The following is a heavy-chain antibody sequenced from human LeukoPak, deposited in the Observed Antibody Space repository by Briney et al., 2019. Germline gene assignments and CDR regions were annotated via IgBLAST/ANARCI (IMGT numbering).Heavy chain of an antibody. D-gene: IGHD2-15*01. J-gene: IGHJ4*02. CDR1: GFTFSSYG. CDR2: ISYDGSNK. CDR3: ANGGGSFDY. Sequence: GGSLRLSCAASGFTFSSYGMHWVRQAPGKGLEWVAVISYDGSNKYYADSVKGRFTISRDNSKNTLYLQMNSLRAENTAVYYCANGGGSFDYWGQGTPVTVSS. V-gene: IGHV3-30*18.